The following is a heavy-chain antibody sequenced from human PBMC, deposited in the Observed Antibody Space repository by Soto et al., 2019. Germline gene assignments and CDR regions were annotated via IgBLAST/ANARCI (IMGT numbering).Heavy chain of an antibody. CDR3: ARALYCSGGSCSPLRGMDV. D-gene: IGHD2-15*01. J-gene: IGHJ6*02. CDR2: IYHSGST. V-gene: IGHV4-38-2*01. Sequence: LSLTCAVSGYSITNGYYWGWIRQPPGQGLEWIGTIYHSGSTYYNPSLKTRVTISVDTSKNQFSLKLSSVAAADTAVYYCARALYCSGGSCSPLRGMDVWGQGTTVTVSS. CDR1: GYSITNGYY.